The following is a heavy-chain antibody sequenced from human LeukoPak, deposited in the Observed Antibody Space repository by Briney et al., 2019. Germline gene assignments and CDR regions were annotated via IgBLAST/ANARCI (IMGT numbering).Heavy chain of an antibody. V-gene: IGHV4-34*01. J-gene: IGHJ4*02. CDR1: GGSFSGYY. D-gene: IGHD3-22*01. CDR3: ARDPYYYDSSGYYYDY. CDR2: INHSGST. Sequence: PSETLSLTCAVYGGSFSGYYWSWIRQPPGKGLEWIGEINHSGSTNYNPSLNSRVTISVDTSKNQFSLKLSSVTAADTAVYYCARDPYYYDSSGYYYDYWGQGTLVTVSS.